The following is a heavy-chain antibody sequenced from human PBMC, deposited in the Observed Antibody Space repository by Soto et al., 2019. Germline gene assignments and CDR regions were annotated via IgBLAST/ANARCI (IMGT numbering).Heavy chain of an antibody. CDR3: ADDPKRVGRYHEFEYFQH. Sequence: GGSLRLSCAASGFTFSSYGMHWVRQAPGKGLEWVAVISYDGRNKYYADSVKGRFTISRDNSKNTLYLQMNSLRAEDTAVYYCADDPKRVGRYHEFEYFQHWGQGTLVTVSS. CDR1: GFTFSSYG. CDR2: ISYDGRNK. J-gene: IGHJ1*01. V-gene: IGHV3-30*18. D-gene: IGHD1-26*01.